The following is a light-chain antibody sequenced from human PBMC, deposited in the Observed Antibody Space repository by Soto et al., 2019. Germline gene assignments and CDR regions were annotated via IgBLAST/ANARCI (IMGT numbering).Light chain of an antibody. V-gene: IGKV1-5*01. CDR2: DAS. Sequence: DIPMTQSPSTLSASVGDRVTITCRASQSISGWLAWYQQKPGKAPKLLIYDASSLESGVPSRFSGGGSGTEFTLTISSLQPDDFATYYCQQYNSYSWTFGQGTKVEIK. J-gene: IGKJ1*01. CDR3: QQYNSYSWT. CDR1: QSISGW.